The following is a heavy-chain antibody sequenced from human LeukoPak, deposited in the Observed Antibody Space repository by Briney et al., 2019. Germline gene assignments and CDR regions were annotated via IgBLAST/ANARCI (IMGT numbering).Heavy chain of an antibody. CDR3: ARLQRITMAGPDYWYFDL. J-gene: IGHJ2*01. D-gene: IGHD3-10*01. CDR1: GDSINN. CDR2: IYYSGTT. Sequence: PSETLSLTCTVSGDSINNWSWIRPPPEQGLEWIGYIYYSGTTSYNPSLKGRVTISVYTSKTQFSLKMNSVTAADTAVYYCARLQRITMAGPDYWYFDLWGRGTLVTVSS. V-gene: IGHV4-59*01.